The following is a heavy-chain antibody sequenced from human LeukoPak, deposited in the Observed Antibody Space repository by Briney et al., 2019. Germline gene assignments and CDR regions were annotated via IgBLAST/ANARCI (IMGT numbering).Heavy chain of an antibody. CDR3: ATALYGSGSYNKAYMDV. CDR2: ISSSSSYI. V-gene: IGHV3-21*01. Sequence: GGTLRLSCAASGFTFSSYGMSWVRQAPGKGLEWVSCISSSSSYIYYADSVKGRFTISRDNAKNTLYLQMNSLRAEDTAVYYCATALYGSGSYNKAYMDVWGKGTTVTISS. CDR1: GFTFSSYG. J-gene: IGHJ6*03. D-gene: IGHD3-10*01.